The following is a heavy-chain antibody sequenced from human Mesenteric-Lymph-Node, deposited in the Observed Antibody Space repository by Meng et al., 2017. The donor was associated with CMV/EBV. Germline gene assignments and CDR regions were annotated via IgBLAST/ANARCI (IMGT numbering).Heavy chain of an antibody. CDR3: ARDKGCSSTSCYPLGDYYYYYGMDV. D-gene: IGHD2-2*01. CDR1: GITFSSYA. J-gene: IGHJ6*02. Sequence: GESLKISCAASGITFSSYAMNWVRQAPGKGLEWVSYISSSSSYINYADSVKGRFTISRDNAKNSLYLQMNSLRAEDTAVYYCARDKGCSSTSCYPLGDYYYYYGMDVWGQGTTVTVSS. CDR2: ISSSSSYI. V-gene: IGHV3-21*01.